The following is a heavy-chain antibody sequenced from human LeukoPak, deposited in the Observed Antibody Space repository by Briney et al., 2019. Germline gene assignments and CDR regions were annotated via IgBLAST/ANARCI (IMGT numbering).Heavy chain of an antibody. J-gene: IGHJ4*02. Sequence: PGGSLRLSCAASGFPFSSYVMSWVRQAPGKGLEWVSGISGSGSSTYYADSVKGRFTISRDNSKNTLYLQMNSLRAEDTAVYYCAGGVYSYGYDVDYWGQGTLVTVSS. CDR2: ISGSGSST. D-gene: IGHD5-18*01. CDR1: GFPFSSYV. CDR3: AGGVYSYGYDVDY. V-gene: IGHV3-23*01.